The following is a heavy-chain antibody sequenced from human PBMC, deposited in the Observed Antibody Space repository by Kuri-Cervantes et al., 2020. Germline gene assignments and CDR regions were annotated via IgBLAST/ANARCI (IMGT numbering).Heavy chain of an antibody. V-gene: IGHV4-59*13. CDR3: ARLVYSSSSFFDP. Sequence: SETLSLTCTVSGGSISSYYWSWIRQPPGQGLEWIGYIYYSGSTNYNPSLKSRVTISVDTSKNQFSLKLSSVTAADTAVYYCARLVYSSSSFFDPWGQGTLVTVSS. J-gene: IGHJ5*02. D-gene: IGHD6-6*01. CDR2: IYYSGST. CDR1: GGSISSYY.